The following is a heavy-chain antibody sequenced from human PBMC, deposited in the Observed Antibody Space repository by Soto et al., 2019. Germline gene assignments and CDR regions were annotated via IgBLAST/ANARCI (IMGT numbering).Heavy chain of an antibody. Sequence: QVQLLQSGAEVREPGSSVRVSCKASGGTFNNNLIAWVRQAPGQGLEWMGGIIPMYGTPHFAQKFQDRVSITAEESTSTVYMELSSLRRDDTATFYCARCIQLDYLPGLDVWGQGTTVTVSS. CDR2: IIPMYGTP. CDR1: GGTFNNNL. D-gene: IGHD4-17*01. CDR3: ARCIQLDYLPGLDV. V-gene: IGHV1-69*01. J-gene: IGHJ6*02.